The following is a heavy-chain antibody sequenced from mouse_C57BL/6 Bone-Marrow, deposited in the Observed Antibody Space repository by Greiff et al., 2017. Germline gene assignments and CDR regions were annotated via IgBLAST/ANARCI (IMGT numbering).Heavy chain of an antibody. Sequence: VQLQQPGAELVKPGASVKLSCKASGYTFTSYWMQWVKQRPGQGLEWIGEIDPSDSYTNYNQKFKGKATLTVATSSSTAYMQLSSLTSEDSAVYYCAREAFDYWGQGTTLTVSS. CDR2: IDPSDSYT. J-gene: IGHJ2*01. CDR3: AREAFDY. V-gene: IGHV1-50*01. CDR1: GYTFTSYW.